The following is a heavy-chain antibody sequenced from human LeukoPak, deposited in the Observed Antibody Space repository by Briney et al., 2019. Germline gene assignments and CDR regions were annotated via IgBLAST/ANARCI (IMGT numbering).Heavy chain of an antibody. V-gene: IGHV3-23*01. Sequence: RRAXXKGGXWVSAISGSGDSTYYAGSVKGRLTISRENSKNTLYLQMNSLRAEDTALYYCAKSKTGTGAFDYWGQGTLVTVSS. CDR3: AKSKTGTGAFDY. CDR2: ISGSGDST. J-gene: IGHJ4*02.